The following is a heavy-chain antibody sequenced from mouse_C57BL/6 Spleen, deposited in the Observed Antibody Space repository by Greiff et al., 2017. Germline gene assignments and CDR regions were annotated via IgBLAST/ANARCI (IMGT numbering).Heavy chain of an antibody. CDR3: ARVDYDYFWFAY. V-gene: IGHV3-6*01. CDR1: GYSITSGYY. CDR2: ISYDGSN. J-gene: IGHJ3*01. D-gene: IGHD2-4*01. Sequence: EVQRVESGPGLVKPSQSLSLTCSVTGYSITSGYYWNWIRQFPGNKLEWMGYISYDGSNNYNPSLKNRISITRDTSKNQFFLKLNSVTTEDTATYYCARVDYDYFWFAYWGQGTLVTVSA.